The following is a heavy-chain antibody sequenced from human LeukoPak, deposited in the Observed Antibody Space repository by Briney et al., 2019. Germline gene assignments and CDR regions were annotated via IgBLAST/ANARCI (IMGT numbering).Heavy chain of an antibody. D-gene: IGHD2/OR15-2a*01. J-gene: IGHJ4*02. CDR3: AGQDGTVIAPYYFDY. CDR1: GYSFTRYW. V-gene: IGHV5-51*01. Sequence: GESLKISCQGSGYSFTRYWIGWVRQTPGKGLEWMGVIYPGDSDTRYGPSFQGQVTISADKSITTAYLQWSSLKVSDTAIYYCAGQDGTVIAPYYFDYWGQGTLVTVSS. CDR2: IYPGDSDT.